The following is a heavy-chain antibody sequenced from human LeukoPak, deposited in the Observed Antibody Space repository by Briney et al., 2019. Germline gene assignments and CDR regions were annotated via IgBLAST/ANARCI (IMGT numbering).Heavy chain of an antibody. J-gene: IGHJ4*02. D-gene: IGHD2-15*01. CDR3: ARLYCSGGSCVSFAY. CDR2: INHSGST. V-gene: IGHV4-34*01. CDR1: GGSFSGYY. Sequence: SETLSLTCAVYGGSFSGYYWSWIRQPPGKGLEWIGEINHSGSTNYNPSLKSRVTISVDTSKNQFSLKLSSVTAADTAVYYCARLYCSGGSCVSFAYWAREPWSPSPQ.